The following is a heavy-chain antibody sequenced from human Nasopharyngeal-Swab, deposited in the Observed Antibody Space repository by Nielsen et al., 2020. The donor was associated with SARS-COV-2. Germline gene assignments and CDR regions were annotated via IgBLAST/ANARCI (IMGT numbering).Heavy chain of an antibody. J-gene: IGHJ6*02. D-gene: IGHD5-18*01. Sequence: WIRQPPGKGLEWVSYISSSSGIRYYADSVKGRFSISRDNAKISLYLQMNSLRAEDTAVYYCAKEVDTVYYYYGMDVWGQGTTVTVSS. CDR3: AKEVDTVYYYYGMDV. CDR2: ISSSSGIR. V-gene: IGHV3-48*01.